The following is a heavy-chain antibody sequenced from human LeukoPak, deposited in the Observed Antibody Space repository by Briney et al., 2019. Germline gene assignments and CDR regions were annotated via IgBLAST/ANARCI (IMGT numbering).Heavy chain of an antibody. V-gene: IGHV4-34*01. CDR1: GGSFSGYY. CDR2: INHSGST. D-gene: IGHD3-10*01. CDR3: AREDGSGSY. J-gene: IGHJ4*02. Sequence: KPSETLSLTCAVYGGSFSGYYWSWIRQPPGKGLEWIGEINHSGSTNYNPSLKSRLTISVDTSKNQFSLKLSSVTAADTAVYYCAREDGSGSYWGQGTLVTVSS.